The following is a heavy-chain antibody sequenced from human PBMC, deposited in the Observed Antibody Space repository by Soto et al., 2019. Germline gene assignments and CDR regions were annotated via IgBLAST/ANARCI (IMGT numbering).Heavy chain of an antibody. CDR2: INHSGST. V-gene: IGHV4-34*01. CDR3: AREVRGLFPNWFDP. J-gene: IGHJ5*02. D-gene: IGHD3-10*01. Sequence: SETLSLTCAVYGGSFSGYYWSWIRQPPGKGLEWIGEINHSGSTNYNPSLKSRVSISVDTSKNQFSLKLSSVTAADTAIYYCAREVRGLFPNWFDPWGQGTLVTVSS. CDR1: GGSFSGYY.